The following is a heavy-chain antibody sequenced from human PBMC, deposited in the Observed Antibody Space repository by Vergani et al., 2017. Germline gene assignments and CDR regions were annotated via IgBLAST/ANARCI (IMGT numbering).Heavy chain of an antibody. J-gene: IGHJ6*03. V-gene: IGHV6-1*01. Sequence: QVQLLQSGPGLVKPSQTLSLTCAISGDRVSNKSAGWNWLRQSPSRGLEWQGRTYFMSKWYNDYAASVKSRMTINSDTAKNLFSLQLQSVTPEDTAVYYCAREDISLTVEGANYMDIWGKGTTVTVSS. CDR2: TYFMSKWYN. CDR3: AREDISLTVEGANYMDI. D-gene: IGHD3-22*01. CDR1: GDRVSNKSAG.